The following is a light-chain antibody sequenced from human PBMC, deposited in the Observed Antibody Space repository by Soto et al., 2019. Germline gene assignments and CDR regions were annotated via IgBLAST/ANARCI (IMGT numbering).Light chain of an antibody. Sequence: QYVLTQPPSASGSPGQSVTISCTGTSSDVGGYNYVSWYQQHPGKAPKLMIYEVSKRPSGVPDRFSGSKSGKTASLTVSGLQAEDEADYYCSSYAGSNNVVFGGGTKLTVL. CDR1: SSDVGGYNY. J-gene: IGLJ2*01. CDR3: SSYAGSNNVV. CDR2: EVS. V-gene: IGLV2-8*01.